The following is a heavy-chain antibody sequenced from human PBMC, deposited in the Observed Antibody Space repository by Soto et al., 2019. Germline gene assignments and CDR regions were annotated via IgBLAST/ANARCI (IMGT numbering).Heavy chain of an antibody. Sequence: GESLKISCEASGYSFTSYWIAWVRQMPGKGLEWMGIIYPSDSDTRYSPSFQGQVTISVDKSISTAYLQWSSLKTSDTATYYCARQLYSSSWYNWGQGTLVTVSS. J-gene: IGHJ4*02. CDR2: IYPSDSDT. CDR1: GYSFTSYW. D-gene: IGHD6-13*01. V-gene: IGHV5-51*01. CDR3: ARQLYSSSWYN.